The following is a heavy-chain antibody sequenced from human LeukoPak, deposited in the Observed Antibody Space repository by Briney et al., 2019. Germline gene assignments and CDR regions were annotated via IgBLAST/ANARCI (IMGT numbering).Heavy chain of an antibody. D-gene: IGHD3-22*01. CDR2: ISGSGGST. J-gene: IGHJ4*02. V-gene: IGHV3-23*01. CDR3: AKSLSGYYSYFDY. Sequence: GGSLRLSCAASGFTFSNYAMSWVRQAPGKGLEWVSAISGSGGSTYYADSVKGRFTISRDNSKNTLYLQMNSLRAEDRAVYYCAKSLSGYYSYFDYWGQGTLVSVSS. CDR1: GFTFSNYA.